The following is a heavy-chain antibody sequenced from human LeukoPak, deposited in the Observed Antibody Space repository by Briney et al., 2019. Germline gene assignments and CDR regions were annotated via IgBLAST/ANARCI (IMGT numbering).Heavy chain of an antibody. Sequence: QPGGSLRLSCAASGFTFSSYAMHWVRQAPGKGLEWVAVISYDGSSKYYADSVKGRFTISRDNSKNTLYLQMNSLRAEDTALYYCAKDITMVRGVIPDAFDIWGQGTMVTVSS. CDR1: GFTFSSYA. CDR2: ISYDGSSK. V-gene: IGHV3-30-3*01. CDR3: AKDITMVRGVIPDAFDI. J-gene: IGHJ3*02. D-gene: IGHD3-10*01.